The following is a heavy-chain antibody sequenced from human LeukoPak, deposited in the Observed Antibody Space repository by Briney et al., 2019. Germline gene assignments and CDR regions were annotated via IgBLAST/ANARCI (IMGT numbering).Heavy chain of an antibody. CDR3: VRGLVGYCSGGAWDGTCFDY. D-gene: IGHD2-15*01. J-gene: IGHJ4*02. V-gene: IGHV3-7*03. CDR1: GFTFSSYW. CDR2: IKQDGNQK. Sequence: PGGSLRLSCAASGFTFSSYWMSWVRQAPGKGLEWEAIIKQDGNQKNYVDSVKGRFTISRDNAKNSLYLQMNSLRAEDTAVYYCVRGLVGYCSGGAWDGTCFDYWGQGTLVSVSS.